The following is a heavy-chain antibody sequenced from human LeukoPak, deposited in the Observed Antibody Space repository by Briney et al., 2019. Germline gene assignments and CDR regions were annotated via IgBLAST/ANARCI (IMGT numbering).Heavy chain of an antibody. J-gene: IGHJ4*02. V-gene: IGHV3-23*01. CDR3: AKASVGYSNYGSSLGY. D-gene: IGHD4-11*01. CDR1: GFTFCSYA. Sequence: GGSLRLSCAASGFTFCSYAMSWVHQAPGEGLEWVSAISGSGGSTYYADSVKGRFTISRDNSKNTLYLQMNSLRAEDTAVYYCAKASVGYSNYGSSLGYWGQGTLVTVSS. CDR2: ISGSGGST.